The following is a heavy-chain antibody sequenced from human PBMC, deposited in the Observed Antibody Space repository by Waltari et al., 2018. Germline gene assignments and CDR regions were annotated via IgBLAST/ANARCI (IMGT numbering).Heavy chain of an antibody. CDR2: ISGSRGST. D-gene: IGHD1-26*01. J-gene: IGHJ2*01. Sequence: QLQLQESGPGLVKPSETLSLTCAVSGGSISDSYCSWIRQPPGKGLEWIGRISGSRGSTHYNPSLKSRVTISSDTSKNQFSLNLNSGTVADTAVYFCARGGGGTYWYFDLWGPGTPITISS. CDR1: GGSISDSY. CDR3: ARGGGGTYWYFDL. V-gene: IGHV4-4*07.